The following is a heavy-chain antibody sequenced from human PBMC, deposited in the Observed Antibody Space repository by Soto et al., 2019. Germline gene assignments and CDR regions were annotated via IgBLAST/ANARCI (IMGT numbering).Heavy chain of an antibody. V-gene: IGHV4-31*03. CDR1: GGSISSGGYY. CDR3: ARDVRGIAAAGTSGMDV. D-gene: IGHD6-13*01. Sequence: QVQLQESGPGLVKPSQTLSLTCTVSGGSISSGGYYWSWIRQHPGKGLEWIGYIYYSGSTYYNPSLKSRVTRSVDTSKNQFSLKLSSVTAADTAVYYCARDVRGIAAAGTSGMDVWGQGTTVTVSS. CDR2: IYYSGST. J-gene: IGHJ6*02.